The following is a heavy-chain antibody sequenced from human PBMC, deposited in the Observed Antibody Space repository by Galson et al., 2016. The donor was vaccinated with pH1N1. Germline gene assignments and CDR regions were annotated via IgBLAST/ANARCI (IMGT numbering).Heavy chain of an antibody. Sequence: QSGAEVKKPGESLKISCKASGYSFTRYWIAWVRQVPGKGLEWVGVVNPGGSTIRYSPPFQGQVTISSDKPINTAYLQWISLKASDTATYYCARQYDFGDYRGDAFDIWGQGTMVIVSS. CDR2: VNPGGSTI. CDR1: GYSFTRYW. CDR3: ARQYDFGDYRGDAFDI. D-gene: IGHD4-17*01. J-gene: IGHJ3*02. V-gene: IGHV5-51*04.